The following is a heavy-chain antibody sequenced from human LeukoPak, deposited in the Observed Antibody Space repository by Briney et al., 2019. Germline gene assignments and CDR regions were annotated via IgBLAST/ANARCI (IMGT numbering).Heavy chain of an antibody. CDR3: ARQPYDFWSGYHYYFDY. Sequence: SETLSLTCTVSGGSISSYYWGWIRQPPGKGLEWIGSIYYSGSTYYNPSLKSRVTISVDTSKNQFSLKLSSVTAADTAVYYCARQPYDFWSGYHYYFDYWGQGTLVTVSS. D-gene: IGHD3-3*01. CDR2: IYYSGST. V-gene: IGHV4-39*01. CDR1: GGSISSYY. J-gene: IGHJ4*02.